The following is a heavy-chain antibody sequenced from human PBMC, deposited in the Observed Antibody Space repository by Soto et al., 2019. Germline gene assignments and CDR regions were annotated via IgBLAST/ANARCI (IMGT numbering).Heavy chain of an antibody. J-gene: IGHJ4*02. CDR2: IHYSGST. D-gene: IGHD2-15*01. CDR1: GGSISGSY. V-gene: IGHV4-59*01. CDR3: TKYRRADAEGYSFDY. Sequence: SETLSLTCTVSGGSISGSYWSWIRQTPGKVLEWVGYIHYSGSTNYNHSLNSRVTTSVDSAKNQFSLLMSSVTAADTAVYFCTKYRRADAEGYSFDYWGQGALVTVSS.